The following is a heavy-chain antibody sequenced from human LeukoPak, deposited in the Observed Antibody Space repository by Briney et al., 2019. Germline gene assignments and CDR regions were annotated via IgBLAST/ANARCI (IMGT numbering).Heavy chain of an antibody. CDR3: ARDGQGGSPYAQDY. V-gene: IGHV3-30*02. Sequence: GGSLRLSRAASGFTFSNFGFHWVRQPPGKGLEWVAFIWYDGSKKDYTDSVKGRLTISRDNSKNILYLQMNSLRGDDTAVYFCARDGQGGSPYAQDYWGQGTLVTVSS. CDR2: IWYDGSKK. CDR1: GFTFSNFG. J-gene: IGHJ4*02. D-gene: IGHD3-16*01.